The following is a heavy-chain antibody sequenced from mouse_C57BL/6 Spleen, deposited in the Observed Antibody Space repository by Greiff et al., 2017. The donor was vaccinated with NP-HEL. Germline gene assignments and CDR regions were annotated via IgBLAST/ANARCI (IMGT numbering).Heavy chain of an antibody. CDR1: GYTFTSYW. J-gene: IGHJ1*03. CDR2: IYPGSGST. D-gene: IGHD1-1*01. Sequence: QVQLQQPGAELVKPGASVKMSCKASGYTFTSYWITWVKQRPGQGLEWIGDIYPGSGSTNYNEKFKSKATLTVDTSSSTAYMQLSSLTSEDSAVYYCARHYGSPWYFDVWGTGTTVTVSS. CDR3: ARHYGSPWYFDV. V-gene: IGHV1-55*01.